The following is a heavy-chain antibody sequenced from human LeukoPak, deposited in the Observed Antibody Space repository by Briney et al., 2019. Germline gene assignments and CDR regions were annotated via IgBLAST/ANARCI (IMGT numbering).Heavy chain of an antibody. V-gene: IGHV1-2*02. Sequence: SVKVSCKASGYTFTGYYMHWVRQAPGQGLEWMGWINPNSGGTNYAQKFQGRVTMTRETSISTAYMELSRLRSDDTAVYYCARDPDHHYYGSGSYNDCWGQGTLVTVSS. D-gene: IGHD3-10*01. CDR3: ARDPDHHYYGSGSYNDC. J-gene: IGHJ4*02. CDR1: GYTFTGYY. CDR2: INPNSGGT.